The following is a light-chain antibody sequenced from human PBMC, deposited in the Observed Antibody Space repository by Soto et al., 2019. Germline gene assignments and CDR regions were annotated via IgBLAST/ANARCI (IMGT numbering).Light chain of an antibody. CDR2: GAS. Sequence: IVLTQSAGTLSSSLLERASVSCRASQSVSSSRLAWYRQKPGQAPRLLIYGASSRATGIPDRFSGSGSGTDFTLTISSLQPDDFATYYCQQYDTYWTFGQGTKVDIK. CDR3: QQYDTYWT. CDR1: QSVSSSR. J-gene: IGKJ1*01. V-gene: IGKV3-20*01.